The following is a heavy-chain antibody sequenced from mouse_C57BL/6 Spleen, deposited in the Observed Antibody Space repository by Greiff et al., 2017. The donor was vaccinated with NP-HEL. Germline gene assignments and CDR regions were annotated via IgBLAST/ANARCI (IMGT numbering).Heavy chain of an antibody. J-gene: IGHJ2*01. V-gene: IGHV1-50*01. D-gene: IGHD2-2*01. CDR1: GYTFTSYW. CDR2: IDPSDSYT. Sequence: QVQLKQPGAELVKPGASVKLSCKASGYTFTSYWMQWVKQRPGQGLEWIGEIDPSDSYTNYNQKFKGKATLTVDTSSSTAYMQLSSLTSEDSAVYYCARKEWLYGYGDYWGQGTTLTVSS. CDR3: ARKEWLYGYGDY.